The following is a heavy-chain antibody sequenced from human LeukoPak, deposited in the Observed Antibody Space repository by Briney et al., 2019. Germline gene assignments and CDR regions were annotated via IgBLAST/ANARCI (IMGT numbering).Heavy chain of an antibody. CDR1: GFSFDDYG. CDR3: ARAVRNYYDSSGINWYFDL. V-gene: IGHV3-20*04. Sequence: GGSLRLSCAASGFSFDDYGMSWVRQAPGKGLEWVSGINWNGGSTGYADSVKGRFTISRDNAKNSLYLQMNSLRAEDTALYYCARAVRNYYDSSGINWYFDLWGRGTLVTVSS. CDR2: INWNGGST. J-gene: IGHJ2*01. D-gene: IGHD3-22*01.